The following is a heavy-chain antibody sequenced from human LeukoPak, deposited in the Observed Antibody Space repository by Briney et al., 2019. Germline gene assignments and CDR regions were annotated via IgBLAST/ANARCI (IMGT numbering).Heavy chain of an antibody. CDR1: GFPFSSYW. Sequence: GGSLRLSCVASGFPFSSYWMTWVRQAPGKGPEWVSAISGSGGDTYYADSVKGRFTTSRDNSKNTLYLQMNSLRAEDTAVYYCAKKGATTGDFDYWGQGTLVTVSS. CDR3: AKKGATTGDFDY. D-gene: IGHD1-26*01. CDR2: ISGSGGDT. V-gene: IGHV3-23*01. J-gene: IGHJ4*02.